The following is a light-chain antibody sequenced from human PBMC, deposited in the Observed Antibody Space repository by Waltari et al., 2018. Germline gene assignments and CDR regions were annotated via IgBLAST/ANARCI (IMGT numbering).Light chain of an antibody. CDR1: QSVGTS. J-gene: IGKJ1*01. CDR2: DAS. Sequence: EIFLTQSPATLSVSAGGRAALSCRASQSVGTSLTWYQPRTGQAPRRLIYDASKRAAGIPARFSGSGYGTDFTLAIDTLEPEDFAVYYGQQRNTWPRTFGQGTKVEI. V-gene: IGKV3-11*01. CDR3: QQRNTWPRT.